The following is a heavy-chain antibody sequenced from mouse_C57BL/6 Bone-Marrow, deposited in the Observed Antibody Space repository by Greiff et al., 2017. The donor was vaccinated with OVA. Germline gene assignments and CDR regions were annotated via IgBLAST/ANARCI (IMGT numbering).Heavy chain of an antibody. Sequence: EVKVVESGGGLVQPGGSMKLSCAASGFTFSDAWMDWVRQSPEKGLEWVAEIRNKANNHATYYAESVKGRFTISRDDSKSSVYLQMNSLRAEDTGIYYCTRSNTVVATYSCDYWGQGTTLTVSS. CDR2: IRNKANNHAT. CDR3: TRSNTVVATYSCDY. V-gene: IGHV6-6*01. J-gene: IGHJ2*01. CDR1: GFTFSDAW. D-gene: IGHD1-1*01.